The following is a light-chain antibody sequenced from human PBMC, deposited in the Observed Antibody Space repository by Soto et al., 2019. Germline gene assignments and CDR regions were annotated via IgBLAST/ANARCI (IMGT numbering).Light chain of an antibody. CDR3: QQYGRSPLMST. CDR1: QSVTSNY. J-gene: IGKJ2*01. V-gene: IGKV3-20*01. Sequence: EVVLTQSPDTLSLSPGERATLSCRASQSVTSNYLAWYQQKPGQAPRLLIYGASSRATGIPDRFSGSGSGTDFTLTIRGLEPEDFAVYYCQQYGRSPLMSTVGQETKLQIQ. CDR2: GAS.